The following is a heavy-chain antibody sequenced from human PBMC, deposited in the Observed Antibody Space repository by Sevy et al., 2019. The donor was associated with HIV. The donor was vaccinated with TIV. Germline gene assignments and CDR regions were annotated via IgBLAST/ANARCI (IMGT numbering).Heavy chain of an antibody. J-gene: IGHJ3*02. Sequence: GGSLRLSCAASGFTFSSYWMSWVRQAPGMGLEWVANIKQDGSEKYYVDSVKGRFTISRDNAKNSLYLQMNSLRAEDTAVYYCARATDYYDSSGYWSAAFDIWGQWTMVTVSS. CDR1: GFTFSSYW. V-gene: IGHV3-7*01. CDR2: IKQDGSEK. CDR3: ARATDYYDSSGYWSAAFDI. D-gene: IGHD3-22*01.